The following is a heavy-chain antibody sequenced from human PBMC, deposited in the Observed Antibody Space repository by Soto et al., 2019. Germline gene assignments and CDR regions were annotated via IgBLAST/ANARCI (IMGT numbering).Heavy chain of an antibody. J-gene: IGHJ4*02. V-gene: IGHV3-23*01. Sequence: EVQLLESGGGLEQPGGSLRLSCAASGFTFRDYAMSWARQAPGKGLEWVTTITGSGSNLYYSDSVKGRFAISRDNPKNPRYLLVPGLTAEDTAVYYCAKGGAVFGLLTHDYWGQGTLVTVSS. CDR3: AKGGAVFGLLTHDY. CDR2: ITGSGSNL. D-gene: IGHD3-9*01. CDR1: GFTFRDYA.